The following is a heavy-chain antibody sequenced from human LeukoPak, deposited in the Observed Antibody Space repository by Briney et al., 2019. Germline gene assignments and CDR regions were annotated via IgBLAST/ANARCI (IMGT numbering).Heavy chain of an antibody. Sequence: SVKGRFTISRDNAKNSLFLQMNSLRAEDTAVYYCARDIVGATLSDWGQGTLVTVSS. CDR3: ARDIVGATLSD. V-gene: IGHV3-21*01. D-gene: IGHD1-26*01. J-gene: IGHJ4*02.